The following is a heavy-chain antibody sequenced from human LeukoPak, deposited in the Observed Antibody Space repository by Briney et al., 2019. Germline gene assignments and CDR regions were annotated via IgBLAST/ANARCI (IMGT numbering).Heavy chain of an antibody. Sequence: GRSLRLSCAASGFTFSTYVMSWVRQAPGKGLEWVSAIDGSGGSTYYADSVKGRFTISRDNSKNTLYLQMNSLRAEDTAIYYCAKGSSSSRPYYFDYWGQGILVTVSS. V-gene: IGHV3-23*01. CDR3: AKGSSSSRPYYFDY. J-gene: IGHJ4*02. D-gene: IGHD6-6*01. CDR1: GFTFSTYV. CDR2: IDGSGGST.